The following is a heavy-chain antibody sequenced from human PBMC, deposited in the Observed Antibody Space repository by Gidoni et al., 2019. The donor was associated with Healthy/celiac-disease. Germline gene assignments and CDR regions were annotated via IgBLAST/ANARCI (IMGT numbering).Heavy chain of an antibody. CDR3: ARDSIVATKVKTDY. CDR1: GGSISSSSYY. CDR2: IYYSGST. D-gene: IGHD5-12*01. V-gene: IGHV4-39*07. J-gene: IGHJ4*02. Sequence: QLQLQESGSGLVKPSETLSLTCTVSGGSISSSSYYWGWIRQPPGKGLEWIGSIYYSGSTSYNPSLKSRVTISVDTSKNQFSLKLSSVTAADTAVYYCARDSIVATKVKTDYWGQGTLVTVSS.